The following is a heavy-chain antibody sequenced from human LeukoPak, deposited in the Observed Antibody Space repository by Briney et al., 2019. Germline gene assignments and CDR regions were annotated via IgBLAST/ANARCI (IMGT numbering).Heavy chain of an antibody. V-gene: IGHV1-69*05. CDR3: ARVGRSRGSLPNSYYYMDV. D-gene: IGHD1-26*01. CDR2: IIPLFGSA. CDR1: GDIFNSYS. J-gene: IGHJ6*03. Sequence: GASVKVSCQASGDIFNSYSVSWVGQAPGQALEWMGGIIPLFGSANYAQKFQGRVTITTDQSTTIVYMELSSLSSEDTAVYYCARVGRSRGSLPNSYYYMDVWGKGTTVTVSS.